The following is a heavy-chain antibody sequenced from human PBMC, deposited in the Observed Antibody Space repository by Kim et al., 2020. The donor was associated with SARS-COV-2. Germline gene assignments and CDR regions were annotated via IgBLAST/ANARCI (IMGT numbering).Heavy chain of an antibody. D-gene: IGHD1-26*01. J-gene: IGHJ3*02. Sequence: SETLSLTCTVSGGSISSSNYYWGWIRQPPGKGLEWIGSIYYSGSTYYNPSLKSRVTISVDTSKNQFSLKLSSVTAADTAMYYCARHFNCVGATCPFGIWG. CDR3: ARHFNCVGATCPFGI. CDR2: IYYSGST. CDR1: GGSISSSNYY. V-gene: IGHV4-39*01.